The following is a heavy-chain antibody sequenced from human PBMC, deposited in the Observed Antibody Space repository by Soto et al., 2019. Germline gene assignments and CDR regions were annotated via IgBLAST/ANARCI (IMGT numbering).Heavy chain of an antibody. CDR3: TFIAVGGNFDY. Sequence: EVQLVESGGGLVQPGGSLQLSCAASGFTFSGSVVHWVRQASGKGLEWVGRIRNKPNNYATAYNASVKGRFTISRDDSKNTAYLQMNSLKVEDTAVYYCTFIAVGGNFDYWGQGTLVTVSS. CDR1: GFTFSGSV. J-gene: IGHJ4*02. V-gene: IGHV3-73*02. D-gene: IGHD6-19*01. CDR2: IRNKPNNYAT.